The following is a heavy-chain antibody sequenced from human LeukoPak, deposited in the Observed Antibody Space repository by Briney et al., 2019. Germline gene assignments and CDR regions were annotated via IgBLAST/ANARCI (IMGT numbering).Heavy chain of an antibody. CDR2: IYHSGST. CDR3: ALVSVPAAIPEGT. D-gene: IGHD2-2*02. CDR1: GYSISSGDY. V-gene: IGHV4-38-2*01. J-gene: IGHJ5*02. Sequence: SETPSLTGAGSGYSISSGDYWGWIRRPPGKGLEWIGSIYHSGSTYYHPSLKRRVTISVDTSKNQSSLKLSSVTAADTAVYYCALVSVPAAIPEGTWGQGTLVTVSS.